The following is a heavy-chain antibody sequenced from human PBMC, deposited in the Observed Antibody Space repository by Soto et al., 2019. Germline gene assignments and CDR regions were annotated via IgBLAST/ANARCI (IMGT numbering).Heavy chain of an antibody. V-gene: IGHV1-24*01. CDR2: FDPEDGET. J-gene: IGHJ3*02. D-gene: IGHD6-19*01. Sequence: ASVKVSCKVSGYTLPELSMHWVRQAPGKGLEWMGGFDPEDGETIYAQKFQGRVTMTEDTSTDTAYMELSSLRSEDTAVYYCATLTPGIAVAGRGAFDIWGQGTMVTVSS. CDR1: GYTLPELS. CDR3: ATLTPGIAVAGRGAFDI.